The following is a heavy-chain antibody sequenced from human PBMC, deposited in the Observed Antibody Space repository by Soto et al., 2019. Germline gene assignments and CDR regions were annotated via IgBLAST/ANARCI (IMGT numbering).Heavy chain of an antibody. Sequence: SETLSLTCTVSGGSISSYYWSWIRQPPGKGLEWIGYIYYSGSTNYNPSLKSRVTISVDTSKNQFSLKLSSVTAADTAVYYCARGNWNDVRWFDPWGQGTLVTVSS. J-gene: IGHJ5*02. CDR2: IYYSGST. D-gene: IGHD1-1*01. CDR3: ARGNWNDVRWFDP. CDR1: GGSISSYY. V-gene: IGHV4-59*01.